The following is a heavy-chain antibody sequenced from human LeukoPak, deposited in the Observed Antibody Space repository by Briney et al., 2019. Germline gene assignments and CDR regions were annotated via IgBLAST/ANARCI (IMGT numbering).Heavy chain of an antibody. D-gene: IGHD5-24*01. CDR3: AKDDRWLQFCC. CDR2: IIPSGHTT. V-gene: IGHV3-23*01. J-gene: IGHJ4*02. CDR1: GFTFSSYS. Sequence: GGSLRLSCAASGFTFSSYSMNWVRQAPGKGLEWVSGIIPSGHTTYYADSVRGRFTISRDNSRNTLYLQMNSLRAEDTAVYYCAKDDRWLQFCCWGQGTLVTVSA.